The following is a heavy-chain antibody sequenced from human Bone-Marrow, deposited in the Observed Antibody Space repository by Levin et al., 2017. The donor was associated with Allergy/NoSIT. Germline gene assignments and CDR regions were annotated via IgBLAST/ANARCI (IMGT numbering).Heavy chain of an antibody. D-gene: IGHD2-2*01. CDR1: GGSISSSSYY. J-gene: IGHJ4*02. V-gene: IGHV4-39*01. Sequence: SETLSLTCTVSGGSISSSSYYWGWIRQPPGKGLEWIGSIYYSGSTYYNPSLKSRVTISVDTSKNQFSLKLSSVTAADTAVYYCARLVNWAVVPAAIFGSYYFDYWGQGTLVTVSS. CDR3: ARLVNWAVVPAAIFGSYYFDY. CDR2: IYYSGST.